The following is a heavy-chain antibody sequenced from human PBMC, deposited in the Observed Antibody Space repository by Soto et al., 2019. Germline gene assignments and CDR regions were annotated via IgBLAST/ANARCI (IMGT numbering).Heavy chain of an antibody. CDR3: AREGDLLWFGEGAFDI. D-gene: IGHD3-10*01. V-gene: IGHV3-30-3*01. J-gene: IGHJ3*02. CDR2: ISYDGSNK. Sequence: QVQLVESGGGVVQPGRSLRLSCAASGFTFSSYAMHWVRQAPGKGLEWVAVISYDGSNKYYADSVKGRFTISRDNSKNTLYLKMNSLRAEDTAVYYCAREGDLLWFGEGAFDIWGQGTMVTVSS. CDR1: GFTFSSYA.